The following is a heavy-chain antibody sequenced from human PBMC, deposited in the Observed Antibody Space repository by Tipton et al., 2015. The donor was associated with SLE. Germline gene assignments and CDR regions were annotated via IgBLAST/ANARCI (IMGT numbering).Heavy chain of an antibody. CDR1: GGSFSGYY. J-gene: IGHJ4*02. Sequence: TLSLTCAVYGGSFSGYYWSWIRQPPGKGLEWIGEINHSGSTNYNPSLKSRVTISVDTSKNQFSLKLSSVTAADTAVYYCATSRVATTVYFDYWGQGTLVTVSS. CDR2: INHSGST. V-gene: IGHV4-34*01. CDR3: ATSRVATTVYFDY. D-gene: IGHD5-12*01.